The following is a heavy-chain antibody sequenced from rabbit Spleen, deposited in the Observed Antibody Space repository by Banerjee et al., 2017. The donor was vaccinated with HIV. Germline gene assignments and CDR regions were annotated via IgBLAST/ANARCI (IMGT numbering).Heavy chain of an antibody. CDR2: VTAGVSFTT. CDR3: ARDSGTSFSSYGMDL. J-gene: IGHJ6*01. Sequence: QSLAESGGDLVKPGASLPLPCTASGFSFTYIDYLCWVRQPPGKGPEWIACVTAGVSFTTYYATWAKGRFTISKTSSTTMTLQMTSLTAADTATYFCARDSGTSFSSYGMDLWGPGTLVTVS. CDR1: GFSFTYIDY. D-gene: IGHD8-1*01. V-gene: IGHV1S40*01.